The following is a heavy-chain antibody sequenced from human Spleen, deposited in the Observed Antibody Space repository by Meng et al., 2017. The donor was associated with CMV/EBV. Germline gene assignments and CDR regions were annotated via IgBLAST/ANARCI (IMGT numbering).Heavy chain of an antibody. CDR2: IHYSGST. V-gene: IGHV4-39*07. CDR3: ARVGAITMIRGVVDY. D-gene: IGHD3-10*01. CDR1: GGSVTSSSYY. Sequence: SGGSVTSSSYYWGWIRRPPGKGLEWIGSIHYSGSTYYNPSVKSRVTISVDTSKNQLSLKLSSVTAADTAVYHCARVGAITMIRGVVDYWGQGTLVTVSS. J-gene: IGHJ4*02.